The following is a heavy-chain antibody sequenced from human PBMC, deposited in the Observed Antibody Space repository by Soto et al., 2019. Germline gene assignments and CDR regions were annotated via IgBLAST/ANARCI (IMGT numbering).Heavy chain of an antibody. Sequence: LRLSCAASGFTFSNYAMNWVRQAPGKGLEWVSGISNSGGTISYADFVKGRFTISRDSSKNTLSLQMNSLSAEDTALYYCAKLSPQSSGYYYPLDSWGQGTLVTVSS. D-gene: IGHD3-22*01. CDR3: AKLSPQSSGYYYPLDS. CDR2: ISNSGGTI. V-gene: IGHV3-23*01. J-gene: IGHJ4*02. CDR1: GFTFSNYA.